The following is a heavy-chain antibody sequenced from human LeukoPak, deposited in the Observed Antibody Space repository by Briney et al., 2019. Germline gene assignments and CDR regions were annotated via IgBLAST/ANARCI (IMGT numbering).Heavy chain of an antibody. CDR1: GGSISSSSYY. J-gene: IGHJ4*02. D-gene: IGHD1-26*01. CDR3: AREGGYSGSYFDY. Sequence: SETLSLTCTVSGGSISSSSYYWGWIRQPPGKGLEWIGSIYYSGSRYYNPSLKGRVTISVDTSNNQFSLKLTTLAGGDTPVYYCAREGGYSGSYFDYWGQGTLVTVSS. V-gene: IGHV4-39*07. CDR2: IYYSGSR.